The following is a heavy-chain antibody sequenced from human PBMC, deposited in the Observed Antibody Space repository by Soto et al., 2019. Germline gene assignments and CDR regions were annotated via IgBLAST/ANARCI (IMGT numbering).Heavy chain of an antibody. J-gene: IGHJ3*02. Sequence: ASVKVSCKASGYTFTDYYMHWVRQAPGQGREWMGWINPNSGATNYAQKFQGRITMTRDTSITTAYMEMSRLRSDDTADTAIYYCARSLKRADAFDIWGQGXMVTVSS. CDR3: ARSLKRADAFDI. CDR1: GYTFTDYY. CDR2: INPNSGAT. V-gene: IGHV1-2*02.